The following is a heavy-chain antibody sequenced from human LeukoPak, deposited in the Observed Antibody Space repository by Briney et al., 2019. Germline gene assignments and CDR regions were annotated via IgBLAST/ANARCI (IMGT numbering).Heavy chain of an antibody. CDR1: GGSISSSSYY. D-gene: IGHD3-22*01. CDR2: IYYSGST. Sequence: SETLSLTCTVSGGSISSSSYYWGWIRQPPGKGLEWIGSIYYSGSTYYNPSLKSRVTISVDTSKNQFSLKLSSVTAADTAVYYCARHDWLFRIWGQGTMVTVSS. J-gene: IGHJ3*02. CDR3: ARHDWLFRI. V-gene: IGHV4-39*01.